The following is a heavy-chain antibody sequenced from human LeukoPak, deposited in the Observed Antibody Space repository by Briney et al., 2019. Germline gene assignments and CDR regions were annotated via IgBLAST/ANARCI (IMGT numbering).Heavy chain of an antibody. Sequence: GETLRLSRAATGLTLVSHPTNTSTHAPAHVPLHPSSISGSGGSTYYADSVKGRFTISRDNSKNTLYLQMNSLRAEDTAVYYCAKDDQRPTEEIFDYWGQGTLVTVSS. CDR1: GLTLVSHP. CDR2: ISGSGGST. V-gene: IGHV3-23*01. J-gene: IGHJ4*02. CDR3: AKDDQRPTEEIFDY. D-gene: IGHD1-14*01.